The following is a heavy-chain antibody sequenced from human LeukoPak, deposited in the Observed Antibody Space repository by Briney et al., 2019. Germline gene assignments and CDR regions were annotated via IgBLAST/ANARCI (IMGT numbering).Heavy chain of an antibody. D-gene: IGHD3-22*01. V-gene: IGHV3-43D*03. CDR3: AKDNGPGYYFDSSGYSDPLDY. CDR2: ISWDGCIT. J-gene: IGHJ4*02. CDR1: GFTLDEYA. Sequence: GVTLRLPCAASGFTLDEYAIHWVRQAPGKGLVWVFLISWDGCITLYADSVKGRFTISRDNSEIFLYLQMNSLRAGDTALYYCAKDNGPGYYFDSSGYSDPLDYWGQGTLVTVSS.